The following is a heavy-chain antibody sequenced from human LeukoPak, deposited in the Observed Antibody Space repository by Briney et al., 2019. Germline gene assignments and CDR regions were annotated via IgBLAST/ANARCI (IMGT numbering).Heavy chain of an antibody. CDR3: VGASTTRWYFDY. CDR1: GGSISSYY. Sequence: SETLSLTCTVSGGSISSYYWSRIRQPPRKGLEWIGYIYYSEGTNYNPSLKSRVAISLDTSKNHFSLKLSSVTAADTAVHCIVGASTTRWYFDYWGQGTLVAVSS. D-gene: IGHD1-26*01. J-gene: IGHJ4*02. V-gene: IGHV4-59*01. CDR2: IYYSEGT.